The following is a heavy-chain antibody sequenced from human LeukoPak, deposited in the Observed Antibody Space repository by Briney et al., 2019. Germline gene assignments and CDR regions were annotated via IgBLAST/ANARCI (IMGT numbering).Heavy chain of an antibody. CDR2: LNNSGYT. D-gene: IGHD3-22*01. V-gene: IGHV4-34*01. Sequence: SETLSLTCAVYGGSFSSYYWSWLRQPPGKGLEWIGELNNSGYTSYNPSLRSRATLSVDTSKNHFSLQLSSVTAADTAVYYCARQTQDLSNYYDSSGYSFDYWGQGTLVTVSS. CDR1: GGSFSSYY. J-gene: IGHJ4*02. CDR3: ARQTQDLSNYYDSSGYSFDY.